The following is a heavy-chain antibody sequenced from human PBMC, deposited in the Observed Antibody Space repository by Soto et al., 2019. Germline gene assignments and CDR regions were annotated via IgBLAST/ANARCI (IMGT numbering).Heavy chain of an antibody. V-gene: IGHV3-23*01. CDR1: GFTFSSYA. Sequence: GGSLRLSCAASGFTFSSYAMSWVRQAPGKGLEWVSAISGSGGDTYYADSVKGRFTISRDNSKNTLYLQMNSLRVEDTAIYHCAREDSFDPFHHWGQGTMVTVSS. J-gene: IGHJ1*01. CDR3: AREDSFDPFHH. D-gene: IGHD2-21*01. CDR2: ISGSGGDT.